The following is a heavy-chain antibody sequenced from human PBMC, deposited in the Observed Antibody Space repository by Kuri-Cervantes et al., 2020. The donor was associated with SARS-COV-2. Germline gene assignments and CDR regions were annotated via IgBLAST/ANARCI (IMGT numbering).Heavy chain of an antibody. J-gene: IGHJ4*02. CDR2: ISGSGGST. CDR3: AKLQPFHSGHDDY. CDR1: GFTFSSYA. D-gene: IGHD2-15*01. V-gene: IGHV3-23*01. Sequence: ETLSLTCAASGFTFSSYAMSWVRQAPGKGLEWVSAISGSGGSTYYADSVKGRFTISRDNSKNTLYLQMNSLRAEDTAVYYCAKLQPFHSGHDDYWGQGTLVTVSS.